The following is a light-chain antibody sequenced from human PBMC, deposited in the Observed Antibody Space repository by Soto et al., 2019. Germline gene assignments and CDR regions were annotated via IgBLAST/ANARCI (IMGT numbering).Light chain of an antibody. Sequence: EIVSTQSPATLSLSPGDRATLSCRASQSVSSYLAWYQQKPGQAPRLLIYDASNRATGIPARFSGSGSGTDFTLTITSLEPEDFAVYYCQQRSNWPSTFGGGTKVEIK. CDR1: QSVSSY. CDR3: QQRSNWPST. J-gene: IGKJ4*01. V-gene: IGKV3-11*01. CDR2: DAS.